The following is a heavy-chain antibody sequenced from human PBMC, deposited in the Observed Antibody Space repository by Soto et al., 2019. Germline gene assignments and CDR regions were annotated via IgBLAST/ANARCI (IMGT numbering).Heavy chain of an antibody. D-gene: IGHD5-12*01. Sequence: GGSLRLSCAASGFTFSSYAMHWVRQAPGKGLEWVGFIWYDGSNTFYAESVKGRFTISRDNSKNTVYLQINALRAEDMAVYYCARDFNMVIVAPGYWGQGTLVTVSS. V-gene: IGHV3-33*01. CDR3: ARDFNMVIVAPGY. CDR2: IWYDGSNT. J-gene: IGHJ4*02. CDR1: GFTFSSYA.